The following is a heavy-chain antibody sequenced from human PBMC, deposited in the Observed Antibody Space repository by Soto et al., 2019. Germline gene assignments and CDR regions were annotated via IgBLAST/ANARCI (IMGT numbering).Heavy chain of an antibody. CDR1: GGSISSSSYY. CDR3: ASRGGSSGYRGLNYFDY. CDR2: IYYSGST. J-gene: IGHJ4*02. D-gene: IGHD3-22*01. V-gene: IGHV4-39*01. Sequence: SETLSLTCTVSGGSISSSSYYWGWIRQPPGKGLEWIGSIYYSGSTYYNPSLKSRVTISVDTSKNQFSLKLSSVTAADTAVHYCASRGGSSGYRGLNYFDYWGQGTLVTVSS.